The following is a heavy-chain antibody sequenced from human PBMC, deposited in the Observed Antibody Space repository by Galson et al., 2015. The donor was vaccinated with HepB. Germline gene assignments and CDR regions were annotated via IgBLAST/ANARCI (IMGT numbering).Heavy chain of an antibody. Sequence: LRLSCGVSGSTFSPFSMNWVRQAPGKGLEWGAYISVDSRTIHYADSVKGRFTIFRDNAKNSLYLQMNSLRAEDTALYYCARDTRQADATFDIWGQGTMVTVSS. D-gene: IGHD6-19*01. CDR2: ISVDSRTI. CDR1: GSTFSPFS. V-gene: IGHV3-48*01. CDR3: ARDTRQADATFDI. J-gene: IGHJ3*02.